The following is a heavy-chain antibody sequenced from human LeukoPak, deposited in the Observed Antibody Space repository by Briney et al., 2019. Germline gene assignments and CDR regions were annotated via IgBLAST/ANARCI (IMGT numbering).Heavy chain of an antibody. CDR3: ARGPGGPLTMVTKFDY. J-gene: IGHJ4*02. V-gene: IGHV4-34*01. CDR2: INHSGST. CDR1: GGSFSGYY. D-gene: IGHD4-17*01. Sequence: PSETLSLTCAVYGGSFSGYYWSWIRQPPGKGLEWIGEINHSGSTNYNPSLKSRVTISVDTSKNQFSLKLSSVTAADTAVYYCARGPGGPLTMVTKFDYWGQGTLVTVSS.